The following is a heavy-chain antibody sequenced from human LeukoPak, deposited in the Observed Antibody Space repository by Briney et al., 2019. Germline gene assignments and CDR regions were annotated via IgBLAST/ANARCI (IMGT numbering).Heavy chain of an antibody. J-gene: IGHJ4*02. CDR2: MNPNSGNT. V-gene: IGHV1-8*01. Sequence: GASVKVSCKASGYTFTSYDINWVRQATGQGLEWMGWMNPNSGNTGYAQKLQGRVTMTRNTSISTAHMELSSLRSEDTAVYYCARGDRYYDILTGYLIGTDYYFDYWGQRTLVTVSS. CDR3: ARGDRYYDILTGYLIGTDYYFDY. CDR1: GYTFTSYD. D-gene: IGHD3-9*01.